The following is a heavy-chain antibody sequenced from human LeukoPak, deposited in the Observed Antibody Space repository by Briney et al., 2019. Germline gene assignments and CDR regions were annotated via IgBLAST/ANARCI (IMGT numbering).Heavy chain of an antibody. Sequence: SETLSLTCAVSGGSISSGGYSWSWIRQPPGKGLVWIGYIYHSGSTYYNPSLKSRVTISVDRSKNQFSLKLSSVTAADTAVYYCAGYEGDWFDPWGQGTLVTVSS. V-gene: IGHV4-30-2*01. J-gene: IGHJ5*02. CDR2: IYHSGST. CDR3: AGYEGDWFDP. CDR1: GGSISSGGYS. D-gene: IGHD3-3*01.